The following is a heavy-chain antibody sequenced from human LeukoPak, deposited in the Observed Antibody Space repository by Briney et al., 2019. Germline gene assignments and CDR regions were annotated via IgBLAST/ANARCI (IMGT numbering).Heavy chain of an antibody. Sequence: PGRSLRLSCAASGFTFSSYAMHWVRQAPGKGLEWVAVISYDGSNKYYADSVKGRFTISRDNSKNTLYLQMNSLRAEDTAVYYCARDPIPGATTGYFDYWGQGTLVTVSS. D-gene: IGHD1-26*01. CDR3: ARDPIPGATTGYFDY. V-gene: IGHV3-30-3*01. CDR2: ISYDGSNK. J-gene: IGHJ4*02. CDR1: GFTFSSYA.